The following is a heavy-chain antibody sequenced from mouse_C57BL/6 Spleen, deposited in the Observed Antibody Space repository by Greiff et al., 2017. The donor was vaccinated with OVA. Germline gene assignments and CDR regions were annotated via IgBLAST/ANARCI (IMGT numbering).Heavy chain of an antibody. Sequence: QVQLQQSGPGLVQPSQSLSITCTVSGFSLTSYGVHWVRQSPGKGLEWLGVIWRGGSTDYNAAFMSRLSITKDNSTSQVFFKMNSLQADDTAIYYCAKNGYFGSSLDYWGQGTTLTVSS. CDR1: GFSLTSYG. J-gene: IGHJ2*01. CDR3: AKNGYFGSSLDY. D-gene: IGHD1-1*01. CDR2: IWRGGST. V-gene: IGHV2-5*01.